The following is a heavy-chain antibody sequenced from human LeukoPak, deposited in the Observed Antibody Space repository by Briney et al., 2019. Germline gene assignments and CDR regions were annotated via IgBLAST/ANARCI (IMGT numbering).Heavy chain of an antibody. V-gene: IGHV4-59*08. CDR3: ASGVGSLGLPHPYYYGMDV. J-gene: IGHJ6*02. CDR1: GGSISSYY. Sequence: SETLSLTCTVSGGSISSYYWSWVRQPPGKGLEWVGYIYYSGSTNYNPALKRRITISVDTSKNQFSLKLSSVTAADTAVYYCASGVGSLGLPHPYYYGMDVWGQGTTVTVSS. D-gene: IGHD2-15*01. CDR2: IYYSGST.